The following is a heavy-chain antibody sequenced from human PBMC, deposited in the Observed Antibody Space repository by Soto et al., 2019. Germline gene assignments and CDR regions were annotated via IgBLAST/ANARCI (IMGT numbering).Heavy chain of an antibody. D-gene: IGHD6-13*01. CDR3: AKDSSSSRLDWYFDL. J-gene: IGHJ2*01. CDR1: GFTFSSYA. Sequence: EVQLLESGGGLVQPGGSLRLSCAASGFTFSSYAMSWVRQAPGKGLEWVPAISGSGGSTYYADSVKGLFTISRDNSKNTLYLQMNSLRAEDTAVYYCAKDSSSSRLDWYFDLWGRGTLFTVSS. V-gene: IGHV3-23*01. CDR2: ISGSGGST.